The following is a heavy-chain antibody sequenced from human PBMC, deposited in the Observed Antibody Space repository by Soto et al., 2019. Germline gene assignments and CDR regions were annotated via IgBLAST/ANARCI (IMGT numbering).Heavy chain of an antibody. CDR2: IRSKAYGGTT. CDR1: GFTFTDYY. D-gene: IGHD3-22*01. V-gene: IGHV3-49*03. CDR3: TRGRYYIYYDSSGYYYGPGY. Sequence: GGSLRLSCAASGFTFTDYYMSWIRQAPGKGLEWVGFIRSKAYGGTTEYAASVKGRFTISRDDSKSIAYLQMNSLKTEDTAVYYCTRGRYYIYYDSSGYYYGPGYGGQGTLVTVSS. J-gene: IGHJ4*02.